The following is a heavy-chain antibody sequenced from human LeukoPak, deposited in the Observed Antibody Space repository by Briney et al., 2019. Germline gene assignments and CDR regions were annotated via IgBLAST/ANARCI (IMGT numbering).Heavy chain of an antibody. V-gene: IGHV1-46*01. CDR1: GYTFTSYY. Sequence: GASVKVSCKASGYTFTSYYMHWVRQAPGQGLEWMGIINPSGGSTSYAQKFQGRVTMTRDMSTSTVYMELSSLRSEDTAVYYCARDLNYYGSGSYQDYWGQGTLVTVSS. CDR3: ARDLNYYGSGSYQDY. D-gene: IGHD3-10*01. J-gene: IGHJ4*02. CDR2: INPSGGST.